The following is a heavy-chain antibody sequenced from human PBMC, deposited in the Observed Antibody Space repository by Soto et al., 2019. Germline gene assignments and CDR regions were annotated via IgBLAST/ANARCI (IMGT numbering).Heavy chain of an antibody. J-gene: IGHJ4*02. Sequence: EVQLVESGGGLVQPGGSLRLSCAASGLTFSSYWMHWVRQAPGKGLVWVSRINSAGSSTSYADSVKGRFTISRDNAKNTLYLQRNSLRDEDTAVYYCALSHTVTTDYWGRGTLVTVSS. CDR3: ALSHTVTTDY. D-gene: IGHD4-17*01. CDR2: INSAGSST. CDR1: GLTFSSYW. V-gene: IGHV3-74*01.